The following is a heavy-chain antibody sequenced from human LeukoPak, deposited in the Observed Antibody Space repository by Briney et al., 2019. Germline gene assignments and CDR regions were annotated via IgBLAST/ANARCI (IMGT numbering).Heavy chain of an antibody. CDR1: GGSFSGYY. D-gene: IGHD3-22*01. V-gene: IGHV4-34*01. Sequence: SETLSLTCAVYGGSFSGYYWSWIRQPPGKGLEWIGEINHSGSTNYNPSLKSRVTISVDTSKNQFSLKLSSVTAADTAVYYCARSYYYDSSGYFDYWGQGTLVTVSS. CDR2: INHSGST. J-gene: IGHJ4*02. CDR3: ARSYYYDSSGYFDY.